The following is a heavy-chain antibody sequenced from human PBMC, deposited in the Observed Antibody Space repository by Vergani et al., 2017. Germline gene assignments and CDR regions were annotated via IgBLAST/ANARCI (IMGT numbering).Heavy chain of an antibody. CDR2: ISYDGTQK. CDR1: GFTSSYYG. Sequence: QVHLVESGGGVVQPGRSLRLSCVVSGFTSSYYGMHWVRQAPGKGLEWVAEISYDGTQKYYADSVKGRFTISRDNSNSTLYLQMNSLRTEDTAVYYCTTGRIGAIWDWGQGTLVTVSS. D-gene: IGHD1-26*01. J-gene: IGHJ4*02. CDR3: TTGRIGAIWD. V-gene: IGHV3-30*03.